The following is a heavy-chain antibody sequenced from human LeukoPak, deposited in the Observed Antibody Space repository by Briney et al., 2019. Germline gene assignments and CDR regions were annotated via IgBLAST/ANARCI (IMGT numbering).Heavy chain of an antibody. CDR3: ARVRGARYYFDY. CDR1: RGSITNSSYY. Sequence: SETLSLTCAVSRGSITNSSYYWSWIRQHPGKGLEWIGYIYYSGSTYYNPSLKSRVTISVDTSKNQFSLKLSSVTAADTAVYYCARVRGARYYFDYWGQGTLVTVSS. D-gene: IGHD1-26*01. CDR2: IYYSGST. J-gene: IGHJ4*02. V-gene: IGHV4-31*11.